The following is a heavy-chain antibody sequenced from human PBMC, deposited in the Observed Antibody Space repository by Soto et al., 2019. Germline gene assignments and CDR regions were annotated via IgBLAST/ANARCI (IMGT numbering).Heavy chain of an antibody. D-gene: IGHD3-22*01. V-gene: IGHV3-30-3*01. Sequence: SLRLSCAASGFTFSSYAMHWVRQAPGKGLEWVAVISYDGSNKYYADSVKGRFTISRDNSKNTLYLQMNSLRAEDTAVYYCARDDYYDSSGYSWFDPWGQGTLVTVSS. J-gene: IGHJ5*02. CDR2: ISYDGSNK. CDR1: GFTFSSYA. CDR3: ARDDYYDSSGYSWFDP.